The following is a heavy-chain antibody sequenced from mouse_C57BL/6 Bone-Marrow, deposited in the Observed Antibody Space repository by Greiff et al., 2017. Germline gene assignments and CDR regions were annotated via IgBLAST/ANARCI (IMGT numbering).Heavy chain of an antibody. CDR3: AREGDGYYRSYYYAMDY. CDR1: GFTFSDYY. Sequence: EVQVVESGGGLVQPGGSLKLSCAASGFTFSDYYMYWVRQTPEKRLEWVAYISNGGGSTYYPDTVKGRFTISRDNAKNTLYLQMSRLKSEDTAMYYCAREGDGYYRSYYYAMDYWGQGTSVTVSS. V-gene: IGHV5-12*01. D-gene: IGHD2-3*01. CDR2: ISNGGGST. J-gene: IGHJ4*01.